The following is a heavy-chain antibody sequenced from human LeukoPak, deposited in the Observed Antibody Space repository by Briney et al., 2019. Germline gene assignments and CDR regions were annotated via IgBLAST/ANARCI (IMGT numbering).Heavy chain of an antibody. V-gene: IGHV4-59*01. CDR3: ARVSPKSIAAAAPPGLWTFYYSSSNRAV. CDR1: GGSISSYY. CDR2: IYYSGST. Sequence: SETLSLTCTVSGGSISSYYWSWIRQPPGKGLEWIGYIYYSGSTNYNPSLKSRVTISVDTSKNQFSLKLSSVTAADTAVYYCARVSPKSIAAAAPPGLWTFYYSSSNRAVGGKGTRVTVP. D-gene: IGHD6-13*01. J-gene: IGHJ6*03.